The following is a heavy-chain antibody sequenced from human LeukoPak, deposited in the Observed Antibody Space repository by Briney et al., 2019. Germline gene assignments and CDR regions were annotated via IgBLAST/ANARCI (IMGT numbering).Heavy chain of an antibody. CDR3: ARDKERFRDGYNEFDY. D-gene: IGHD5-24*01. J-gene: IGHJ4*02. CDR1: GFTFSSYC. CDR2: ISSSRSYI. Sequence: GGSLRLSCAASGFTFSSYCMNWVRQAPGTGLEWVSCISSSRSYIYYADPVKGRFTISRDNAKTSLYLQMNSLRAEDTAVYYCARDKERFRDGYNEFDYWGQGTLVTVSS. V-gene: IGHV3-21*01.